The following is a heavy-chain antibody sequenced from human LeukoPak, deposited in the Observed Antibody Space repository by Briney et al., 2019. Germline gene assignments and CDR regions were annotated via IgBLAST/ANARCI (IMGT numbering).Heavy chain of an antibody. CDR3: ARGRLTPPNWFGP. V-gene: IGHV4-59*01. D-gene: IGHD4/OR15-4a*01. Sequence: SETLSLTCTVSSHSISSYYRTCIRHPPGKGLEWLGYLYSSGNTNYNPSLKSRATMSVDTSKNQFSLRLTSVTAADTAVYYCARGRLTPPNWFGPWGQGILVTVSS. CDR2: LYSSGNT. J-gene: IGHJ5*02. CDR1: SHSISSYY.